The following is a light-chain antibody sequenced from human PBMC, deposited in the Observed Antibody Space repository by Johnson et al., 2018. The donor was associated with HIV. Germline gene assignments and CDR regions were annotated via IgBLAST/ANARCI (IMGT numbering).Light chain of an antibody. Sequence: QSALTQPPSVSAAPGQKVTISCSGSNSNIGNSYVSWYQQLPRTAPKLLIYENNKRPSGIPDRFSGSKSGTSATLGITGLQTGDEAAYYCGTWDNSLSAYVFGTGTKVTVL. CDR2: ENN. CDR3: GTWDNSLSAYV. V-gene: IGLV1-51*02. CDR1: NSNIGNSY. J-gene: IGLJ1*01.